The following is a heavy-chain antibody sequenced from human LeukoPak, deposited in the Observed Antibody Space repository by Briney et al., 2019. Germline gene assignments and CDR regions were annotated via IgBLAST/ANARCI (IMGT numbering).Heavy chain of an antibody. CDR2: IYSDGST. CDR3: VRDRGAYYYDSGY. D-gene: IGHD3-10*01. J-gene: IGHJ4*02. V-gene: IGHV3-66*01. Sequence: SGGSLRLSCAASGFTVSSNYMNWVRQAPGKGLEWVSVIYSDGSTYYADSVKGGFTISRDNSKNTLYLQMNSLRAEDTAVYYCVRDRGAYYYDSGYWGQGTLVTVSS. CDR1: GFTVSSNY.